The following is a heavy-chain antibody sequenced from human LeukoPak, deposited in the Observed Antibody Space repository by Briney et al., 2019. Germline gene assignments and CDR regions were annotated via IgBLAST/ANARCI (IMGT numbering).Heavy chain of an antibody. CDR1: GGSISSYY. CDR2: IYYSGST. CDR3: ARQYSSDWYLWFDP. J-gene: IGHJ5*02. Sequence: PSETLSLTCTVSGGSISSYYWSWIRQPPGKGLEWIGYIYYSGSTNYNPSLKSRVTISVDTSENQFSLKLSSVTAADTAVYYCARQYSSDWYLWFDPWGQGTLVTVSS. D-gene: IGHD6-19*01. V-gene: IGHV4-59*08.